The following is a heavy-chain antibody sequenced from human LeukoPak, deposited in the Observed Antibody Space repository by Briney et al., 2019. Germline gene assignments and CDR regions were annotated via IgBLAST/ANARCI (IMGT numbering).Heavy chain of an antibody. CDR2: ICAYNCNT. CDR1: GYTFTSYG. V-gene: IGHV1-18*01. CDR3: AVTLRGYSSGWYQDLYDY. Sequence: ASVTVSCKASGYTFTSYGISWVRQAPGQRLEWMGWICAYNCNTNYAQKLQGRVTMTTDTSTSTAYMELRSLRSDDTAVYYCAVTLRGYSSGWYQDLYDYRGQGTLVTVSS. D-gene: IGHD6-19*01. J-gene: IGHJ4*02.